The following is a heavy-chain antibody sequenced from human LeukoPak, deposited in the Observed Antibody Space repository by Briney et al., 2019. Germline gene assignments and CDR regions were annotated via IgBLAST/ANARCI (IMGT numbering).Heavy chain of an antibody. CDR3: AKRGYYYDSSAYYYFDY. Sequence: GGSLRLSCAASGLTFSSYGMSWVPQAPGKGLEWVSTITGTGGTTYYADSVKGRFTISRDNSMDTLYLQMNSLRAEDTAVYYCAKRGYYYDSSAYYYFDYWGQGTLVTVSS. D-gene: IGHD3-22*01. J-gene: IGHJ4*02. V-gene: IGHV3-23*01. CDR2: ITGTGGTT. CDR1: GLTFSSYG.